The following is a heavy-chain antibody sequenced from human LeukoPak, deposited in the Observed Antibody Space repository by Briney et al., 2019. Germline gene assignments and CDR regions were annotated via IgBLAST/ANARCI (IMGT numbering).Heavy chain of an antibody. CDR3: ARDIYCSSTSCSPSAFDY. V-gene: IGHV3-20*04. CDR2: INWNGGST. Sequence: GGSLRLSCAASGFTFDDYGMSWVRQAPGKGREWVSGINWNGGSTGYADSVKGRFTISRDNAKNSLYLQMNSLRAEDTALYYCARDIYCSSTSCSPSAFDYWGQGTLVTVSS. J-gene: IGHJ4*02. CDR1: GFTFDDYG. D-gene: IGHD2-2*01.